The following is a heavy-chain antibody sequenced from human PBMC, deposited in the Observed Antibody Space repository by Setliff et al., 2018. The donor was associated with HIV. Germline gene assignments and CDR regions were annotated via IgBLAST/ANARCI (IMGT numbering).Heavy chain of an antibody. J-gene: IGHJ4*02. D-gene: IGHD3-3*01. CDR3: AREEPFWNGYYYTYYFDS. Sequence: GGSLRLSCAASGFTLSNSAMTWVRQKPGRGLEWVSLIQSGGIIYYADSVKGRFTISRDIAKNSLYLQMNSPRVEDTAVYYCAREEPFWNGYYYTYYFDSWGRGTLVTVSS. V-gene: IGHV3-48*03. CDR2: IQSGGII. CDR1: GFTLSNSA.